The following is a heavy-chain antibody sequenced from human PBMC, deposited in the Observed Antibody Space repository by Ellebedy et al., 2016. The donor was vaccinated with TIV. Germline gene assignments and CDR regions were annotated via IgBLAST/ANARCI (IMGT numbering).Heavy chain of an antibody. Sequence: PGGSLRLSCAASGFTSSRHWMHRIRQAPGKGLVWLSRINGDGGFTSHADFVKGRFTISRDNAKNTLYLQMNSLKAEDTAMYYCSTLSDTGYWGHGTLVTVSS. J-gene: IGHJ4*01. D-gene: IGHD2-21*02. CDR1: GFTSSRHW. V-gene: IGHV3-74*01. CDR2: INGDGGFT. CDR3: STLSDTGY.